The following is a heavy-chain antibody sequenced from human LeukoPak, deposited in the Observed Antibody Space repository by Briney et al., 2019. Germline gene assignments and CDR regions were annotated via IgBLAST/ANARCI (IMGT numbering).Heavy chain of an antibody. D-gene: IGHD5-18*01. J-gene: IGHJ4*02. CDR1: GFTFSSYG. V-gene: IGHV3-21*01. CDR3: ARDYDVDTPMEVDY. Sequence: GGSLRLYCAASGFTFSSYGMNWVRQAPGKGLEWVSSVSSSSTYICYADSVKGRFTISRDDAKNSLYLQMNSLRADDTAVYYCARDYDVDTPMEVDYWGQGALVTVSS. CDR2: VSSSSTYI.